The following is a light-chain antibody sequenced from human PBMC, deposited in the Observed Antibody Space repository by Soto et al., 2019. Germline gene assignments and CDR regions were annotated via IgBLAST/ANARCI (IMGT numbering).Light chain of an antibody. J-gene: IGKJ1*01. CDR3: QQYNTWLWT. Sequence: EVVMTQSPATLSVSPGERVTLSCRASQSINAHLAWYQQKPGQAPRLLIHGASTRATGIPARFSGSGFGTEFNLTISSLRSEDFAVYYCQQYNTWLWTFGPGTKVEIQ. V-gene: IGKV3-15*01. CDR2: GAS. CDR1: QSINAH.